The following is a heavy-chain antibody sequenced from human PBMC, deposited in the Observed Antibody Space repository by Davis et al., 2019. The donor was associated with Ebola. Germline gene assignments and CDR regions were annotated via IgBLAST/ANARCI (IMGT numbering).Heavy chain of an antibody. Sequence: PSETLSLTCTVSGGSVSSGSYYWSWIRQPPGKGLEWIGYIYYSGSTNYNPSLKSRVTISVDTSKNQFSLKLSSVTAADTAVYYCASWGPSDYWGQGTLVTVSS. CDR1: GGSVSSGSYY. J-gene: IGHJ4*02. V-gene: IGHV4-61*01. CDR2: IYYSGST. D-gene: IGHD7-27*01. CDR3: ASWGPSDY.